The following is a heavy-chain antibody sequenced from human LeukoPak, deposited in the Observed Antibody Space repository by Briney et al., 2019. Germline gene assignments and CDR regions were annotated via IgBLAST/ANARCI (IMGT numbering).Heavy chain of an antibody. CDR3: ARDWSGGSYYGAFDI. V-gene: IGHV1-69*13. CDR2: IIPIFGTA. CDR1: GGTFSSYA. J-gene: IGHJ3*02. D-gene: IGHD1-26*01. Sequence: SVKVSCKASGGTFSSYAISWVRQAPGQGLEWMGGIIPIFGTANYAQKFQGRVTITADESTSTAYMELSSLRSEDTAVYYCARDWSGGSYYGAFDIWGQGTMVTVSS.